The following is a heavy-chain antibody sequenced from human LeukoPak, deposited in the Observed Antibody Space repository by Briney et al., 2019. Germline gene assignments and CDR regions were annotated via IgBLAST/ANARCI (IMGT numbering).Heavy chain of an antibody. CDR1: GGTFSSYA. D-gene: IGHD3-10*01. CDR2: IIPIFGTA. Sequence: SVKVSCKASGGTFSSYATSWVRQAPGQGLEWMGRIIPIFGTANYAQKFQGRVTITTDESTSTAYMELSSLRSEDTAVYYCARTSGGRGPSNIDYWGQGTLVTVSS. V-gene: IGHV1-69*05. J-gene: IGHJ4*02. CDR3: ARTSGGRGPSNIDY.